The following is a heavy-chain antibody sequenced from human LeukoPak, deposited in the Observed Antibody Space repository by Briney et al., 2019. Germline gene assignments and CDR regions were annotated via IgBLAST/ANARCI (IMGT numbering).Heavy chain of an antibody. CDR2: IYSGGNT. V-gene: IGHV3-53*01. D-gene: IGHD3-10*01. J-gene: IGHJ4*02. Sequence: GGSLRLSCVASGFTVSISYMSWVRPAAGKGLEWVSVIYSGGNTYYADSVKGRFTISRDNSKNTLYLQMNSLRAEDTAVYYCARYGSGKNFDYWGQGTLVTVSS. CDR3: ARYGSGKNFDY. CDR1: GFTVSISY.